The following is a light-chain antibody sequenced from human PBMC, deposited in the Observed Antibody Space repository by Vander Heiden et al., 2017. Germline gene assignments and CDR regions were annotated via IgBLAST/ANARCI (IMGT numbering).Light chain of an antibody. CDR1: QSVSSN. CDR2: GAS. V-gene: IGKV3-15*01. J-gene: IGKJ1*01. CDR3: QQYNNWPRT. Sequence: IVMTQSPATLPVSPGESATVSCRASQSVSSNLAWYRQKPGQAPRLLMYGASTRAIGIPARFSGSGSGTEFTLIISSLQSEDFAVYYCQQYNNWPRTFGQGTKVDIK.